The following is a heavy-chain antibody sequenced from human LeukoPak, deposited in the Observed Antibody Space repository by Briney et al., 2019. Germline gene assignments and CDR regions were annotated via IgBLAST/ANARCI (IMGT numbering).Heavy chain of an antibody. Sequence: GGSLRLSCAASGFTFSSYAMHWVRQAPGKGLEWVAVISYDGSNKYYADSVKGRFTISRDNSKNTLYLQMNSLRAEDTAVYYCARVGGYYDFDYWGQGTLVTVSS. CDR2: ISYDGSNK. V-gene: IGHV3-30-3*01. J-gene: IGHJ4*02. CDR1: GFTFSSYA. CDR3: ARVGGYYDFDY. D-gene: IGHD3-22*01.